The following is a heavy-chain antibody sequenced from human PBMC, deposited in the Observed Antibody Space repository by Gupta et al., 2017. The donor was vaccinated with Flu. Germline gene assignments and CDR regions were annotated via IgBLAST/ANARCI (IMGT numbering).Heavy chain of an antibody. D-gene: IGHD4-17*01. Sequence: QLQLQESGPGLVKPSETLSLTCTVSGGSIISSNYYWSWVRQPPGKGLEYIGSVYYVGSTYYNVFLESRVTVSIDTSKNQFSLKMTSVTAADTALYYCARSGDYFDYWGQGALVTVSS. CDR1: GGSIISSNYY. V-gene: IGHV4-39*01. CDR2: VYYVGST. J-gene: IGHJ4*02. CDR3: ARSGDYFDY.